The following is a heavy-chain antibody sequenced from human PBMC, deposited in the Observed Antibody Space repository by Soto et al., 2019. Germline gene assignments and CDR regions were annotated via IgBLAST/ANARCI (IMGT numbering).Heavy chain of an antibody. V-gene: IGHV1-8*01. Sequence: ASVKVSCKASGYIFTNYDINWVRQATGQGLEYLGWINPNSGNTGYVQKFKGRVTMTRNTSINTAYMELNSLRSADTAVYYCARSSYLDYWGQGTLVTLSS. CDR2: INPNSGNT. J-gene: IGHJ4*02. CDR1: GYIFTNYD. CDR3: ARSSYLDY.